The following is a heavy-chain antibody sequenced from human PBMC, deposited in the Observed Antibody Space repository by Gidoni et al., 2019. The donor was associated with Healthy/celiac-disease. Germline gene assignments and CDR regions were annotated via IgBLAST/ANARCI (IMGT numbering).Heavy chain of an antibody. CDR1: GGSISSYY. J-gene: IGHJ6*02. CDR3: ARAMDV. CDR2: IYYSGST. V-gene: IGHV4-59*01. Sequence: QVQLQESGPGLVKPSETLSLTCTVSGGSISSYYWSWIRQPPGKGLEWIGYIYYSGSTNYNPSLKSRVTISVDTSKNQFSLKLSSVTAAETAVYYCARAMDVWGQGTTVTVSS.